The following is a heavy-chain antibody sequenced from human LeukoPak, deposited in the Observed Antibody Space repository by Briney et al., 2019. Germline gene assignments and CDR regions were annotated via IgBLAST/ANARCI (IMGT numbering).Heavy chain of an antibody. J-gene: IGHJ6*02. V-gene: IGHV1-69*13. D-gene: IGHD4-23*01. CDR2: VIPIFGTA. CDR3: ARGFMAGGYYGMDV. Sequence: ASVKVSCKASGGTFSSYAISWVRQAPGQGLEWMGGVIPIFGTANYAQKFQGRVTITADESTSTAYMELSSLRSEDTAVYYCARGFMAGGYYGMDVWGQGTTVTVSS. CDR1: GGTFSSYA.